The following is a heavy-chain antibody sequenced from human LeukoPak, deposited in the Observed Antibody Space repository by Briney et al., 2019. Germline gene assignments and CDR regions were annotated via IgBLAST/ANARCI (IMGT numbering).Heavy chain of an antibody. CDR3: ARTRPTVTHPY. V-gene: IGHV3-7*01. CDR1: GSSISNYY. J-gene: IGHJ4*02. D-gene: IGHD4-17*01. CDR2: IKQDGNEK. Sequence: PSETLSLTCTVSGSSISNYYWGWIRQAPGKGLEWVANIKQDGNEKYYVDSVKGRFTISRDNAKNSLYLQMNSLRVEDTAVYYCARTRPTVTHPYWGQGTLVTVSS.